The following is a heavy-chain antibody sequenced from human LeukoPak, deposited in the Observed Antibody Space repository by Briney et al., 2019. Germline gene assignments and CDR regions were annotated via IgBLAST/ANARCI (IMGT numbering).Heavy chain of an antibody. V-gene: IGHV4-59*08. D-gene: IGHD3-10*01. CDR3: ARHGSGSSLQGMDV. CDR2: IYYSGST. Sequence: SETLSLTCTVSGGSISSYYWSWIRQPPGKGLEWIGYIYYSGSTNYNPSLKSRVTISVDTSKNQFSLKLSSVTAADTAVYYCARHGSGSSLQGMDVWGQGTTVTVSS. CDR1: GGSISSYY. J-gene: IGHJ6*02.